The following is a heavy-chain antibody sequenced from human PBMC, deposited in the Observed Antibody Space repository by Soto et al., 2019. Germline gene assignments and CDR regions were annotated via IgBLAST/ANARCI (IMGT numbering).Heavy chain of an antibody. Sequence: ASVKVSCKVSGYTLTELSMHWVRQAPGKGLEWMGGFDPEDGETIYAQKFQGRVTMTEDTSTDTAYMELSSLRSEDTAVYYSATGDDFWSGYRLDYWGQGTLVTVSS. D-gene: IGHD3-3*01. CDR1: GYTLTELS. CDR3: ATGDDFWSGYRLDY. CDR2: FDPEDGET. V-gene: IGHV1-24*01. J-gene: IGHJ4*02.